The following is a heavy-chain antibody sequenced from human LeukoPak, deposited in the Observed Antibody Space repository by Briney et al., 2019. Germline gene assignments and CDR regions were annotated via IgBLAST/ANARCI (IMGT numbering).Heavy chain of an antibody. J-gene: IGHJ4*02. Sequence: GGSLRLSCAASGFTFSSYAMSWVRQTPGKGLEWVSSISGSGGSTYYADCGKGRFTIPRDNSKNTLYLQVNSLRAEDTAVYYCAKDRGWYWGKDFDYWGQGTLVTVSS. CDR3: AKDRGWYWGKDFDY. CDR2: ISGSGGST. V-gene: IGHV3-23*01. CDR1: GFTFSSYA. D-gene: IGHD6-19*01.